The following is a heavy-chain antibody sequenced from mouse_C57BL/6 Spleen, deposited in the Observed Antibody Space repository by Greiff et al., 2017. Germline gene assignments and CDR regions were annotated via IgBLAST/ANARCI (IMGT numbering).Heavy chain of an antibody. J-gene: IGHJ4*01. CDR2: FHPYNDDT. CDR3: ARGDYYGSSHYYAMDY. D-gene: IGHD1-1*01. CDR1: GYTFTTYP. Sequence: VQLQESGAELVKPGASVKMSCKASGYTFTTYPIEWMKQNHGKSLEWIGNFHPYNDDTKYNEKFKGKATLTVEKSSSTVYLELSRLTSDDSAVYYCARGDYYGSSHYYAMDYWGQGTSVTVSS. V-gene: IGHV1-47*01.